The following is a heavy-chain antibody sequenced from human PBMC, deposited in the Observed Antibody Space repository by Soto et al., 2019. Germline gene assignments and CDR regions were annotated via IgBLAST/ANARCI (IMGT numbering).Heavy chain of an antibody. D-gene: IGHD2-15*01. V-gene: IGHV3-30*18. CDR2: ISYDGSNK. CDR3: AKDEIVVVVAATPPSWFDP. J-gene: IGHJ5*02. Sequence: GGSLRLSCAASGFTFSSYGMHWVRQAPGKGLEWVAVISYDGSNKYYADSVKGRFTISRDNSKNTLYLQMNSLRAEDTAVYYCAKDEIVVVVAATPPSWFDPWGQGTMVTVYS. CDR1: GFTFSSYG.